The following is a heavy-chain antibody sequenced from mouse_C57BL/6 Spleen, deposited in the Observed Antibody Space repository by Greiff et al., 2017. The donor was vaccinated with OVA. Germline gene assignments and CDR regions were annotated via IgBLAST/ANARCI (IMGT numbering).Heavy chain of an antibody. CDR3: ARHNYVHAMDY. V-gene: IGHV5-9*01. CDR2: ISGGGGNT. CDR1: GFTFSSYT. D-gene: IGHD1-1*02. Sequence: EVKVEESGGGLVKPGGSLKLSCAASGFTFSSYTMSWVRQTPEKRLEWVATISGGGGNTYYPDSVKGRFTISRDNAKNTLYLQMSSLRSEDTALYYCARHNYVHAMDYWGQGTSVTVSS. J-gene: IGHJ4*01.